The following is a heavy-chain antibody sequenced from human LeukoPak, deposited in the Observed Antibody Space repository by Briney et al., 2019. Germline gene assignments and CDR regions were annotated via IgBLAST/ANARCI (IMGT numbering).Heavy chain of an antibody. CDR2: ISYDGSNK. CDR1: GFTFSSYT. CDR3: ARDGPYYDVLTGYPPFDY. V-gene: IGHV3-30-3*01. D-gene: IGHD3-9*01. J-gene: IGHJ4*02. Sequence: GGSLRLSCAASGFTFSSYTIHWVRQAPGKGLEWVAVISYDGSNKYYADSVKGRFTISRDSSKNTLYLQMNSLRAEDTAVYYCARDGPYYDVLTGYPPFDYWGQGTLVTVSS.